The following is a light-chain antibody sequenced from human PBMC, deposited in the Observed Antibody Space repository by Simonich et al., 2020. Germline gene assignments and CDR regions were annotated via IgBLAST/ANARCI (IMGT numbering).Light chain of an antibody. CDR2: GAS. CDR3: QQYNNWPGT. V-gene: IGKV3-15*01. CDR1: QSVSSN. Sequence: EIVMTQSPATLSVSPGERATLSCRASQSVSSNLAWDQQKPGQAPRLLTYGASTRATGIPARFSGSGSGTEFTLTISSMQSEDFAVYYCQQYNNWPGTFGQGTKVEIK. J-gene: IGKJ1*01.